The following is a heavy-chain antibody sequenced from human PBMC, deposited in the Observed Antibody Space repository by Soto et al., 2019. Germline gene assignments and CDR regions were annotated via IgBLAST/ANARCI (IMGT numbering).Heavy chain of an antibody. D-gene: IGHD3-10*01. J-gene: IGHJ3*02. CDR3: ARGINYYDSGDDAFDI. Sequence: EASVKVSCKASGYTFTSYDINWVRQATGQGLEWMGWMNPNSGNTGYAQRFQGRVTMTRNTSISTAYMELSSLRSEDTAVYYCARGINYYDSGDDAFDIWGQGTVVTVSS. CDR2: MNPNSGNT. V-gene: IGHV1-8*01. CDR1: GYTFTSYD.